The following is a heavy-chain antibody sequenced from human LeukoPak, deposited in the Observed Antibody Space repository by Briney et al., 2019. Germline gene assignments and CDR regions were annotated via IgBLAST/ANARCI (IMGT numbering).Heavy chain of an antibody. V-gene: IGHV4-4*07. Sequence: PSETLSLTCTVSSGSLSGYYWTWIRQPAGKGLEYIGCVYPSGTTYYNPSLKSRVTVSVDTSKNQFSLKLTYVTAADTAIYYCARETIKATRWYIEYWGQGTLVTVSS. CDR1: SGSLSGYY. D-gene: IGHD2-2*02. CDR3: ARETIKATRWYIEY. CDR2: VYPSGTT. J-gene: IGHJ4*02.